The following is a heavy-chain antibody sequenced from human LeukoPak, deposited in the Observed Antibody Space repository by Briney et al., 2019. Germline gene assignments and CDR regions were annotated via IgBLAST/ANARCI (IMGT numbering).Heavy chain of an antibody. J-gene: IGHJ4*02. CDR3: ARVAGRVAAAALGY. Sequence: ASVKVSCKASGYTFTGYYMHWVRQAPGQGLEWMGWINPNSGGKNYAQKFQGRVTMTRDTSISTAYMELSRLRSDDTAVYYCARVAGRVAAAALGYWGQGTLVTVSS. D-gene: IGHD6-13*01. CDR2: INPNSGGK. CDR1: GYTFTGYY. V-gene: IGHV1-2*02.